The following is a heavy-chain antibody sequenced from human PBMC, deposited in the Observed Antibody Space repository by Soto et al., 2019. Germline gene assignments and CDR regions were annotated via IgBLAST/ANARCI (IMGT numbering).Heavy chain of an antibody. D-gene: IGHD2-15*01. CDR2: INSDGSST. CDR1: GFTFISDW. CDR3: ASTVVTGY. V-gene: IGHV3-74*01. J-gene: IGHJ4*02. Sequence: PGGSLRLSCAVSGFTFISDWMHWVRQAPWKGLVWVSRINSDGSSTSYADSVKGRFTISRDNAKNTLYLQMNSLRAEDTAVYYCASTVVTGYWGQGTLVTVSS.